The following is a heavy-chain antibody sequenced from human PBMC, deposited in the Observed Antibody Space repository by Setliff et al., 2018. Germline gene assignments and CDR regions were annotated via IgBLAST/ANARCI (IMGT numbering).Heavy chain of an antibody. V-gene: IGHV4-59*08. Sequence: KSSETLSLTCSVSGGSISSYSWSWIRQPPGKGLECIGYIYTTGSTTYNPSLKSRVTISVDTSKNQFSLQVTSVTATDTAVYYCARHEFVGGYYGSVTYRHFDYWGQGILVTVSS. CDR3: ARHEFVGGYYGSVTYRHFDY. D-gene: IGHD3-10*01. CDR1: GGSISSYS. J-gene: IGHJ4*02. CDR2: IYTTGST.